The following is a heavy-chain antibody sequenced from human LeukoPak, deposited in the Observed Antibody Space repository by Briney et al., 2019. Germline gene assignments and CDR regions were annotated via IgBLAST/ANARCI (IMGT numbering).Heavy chain of an antibody. D-gene: IGHD6-19*01. CDR2: FYYSGST. CDR3: ARKKVSGWDSWAFDF. V-gene: IGHV4-59*01. CDR1: GASIRSYY. Sequence: SETLSLTCTVSGASIRSYYYNWIRQPPGKGLEWIGHFYYSGSTNYNPSLESRVTLSVDPSANHFSLKLTSVTAADTAVYYCARKKVSGWDSWAFDFWGQGTMVTVSS. J-gene: IGHJ3*01.